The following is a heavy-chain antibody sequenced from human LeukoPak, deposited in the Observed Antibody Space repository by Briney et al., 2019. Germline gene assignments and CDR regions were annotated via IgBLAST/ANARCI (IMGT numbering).Heavy chain of an antibody. CDR3: ARAGRWEGRPHAFDI. V-gene: IGHV4-59*01. CDR2: IYYTGIT. Sequence: SETLSLTCTVSGGSISNYYWNYIRQPPGKGLEWIGYIYYTGITNYNPSLKSRVTISVDTSKNQFSLKLSSVTAADAAVYYCARAGRWEGRPHAFDIWGQGTMVAVSS. CDR1: GGSISNYY. D-gene: IGHD1-26*01. J-gene: IGHJ3*02.